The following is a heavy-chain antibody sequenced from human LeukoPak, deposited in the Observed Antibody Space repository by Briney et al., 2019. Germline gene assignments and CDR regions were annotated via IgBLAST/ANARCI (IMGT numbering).Heavy chain of an antibody. Sequence: KSGGSLRLSCAASGFSFSDYYMSWIRQAPGKGLEWVSYISTSGSTIKYADSVKGRFTISRDNAKNSLYLQMNSLRAEDTAVYYCARLSKAVVHYFDYWGQGTLVTVSS. CDR1: GFSFSDYY. J-gene: IGHJ4*02. CDR2: ISTSGSTI. D-gene: IGHD6-19*01. V-gene: IGHV3-11*04. CDR3: ARLSKAVVHYFDY.